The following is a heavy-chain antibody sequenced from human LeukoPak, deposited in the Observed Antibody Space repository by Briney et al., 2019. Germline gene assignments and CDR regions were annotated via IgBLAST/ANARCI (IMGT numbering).Heavy chain of an antibody. CDR1: GGSISSSSYY. V-gene: IGHV4-61*01. J-gene: IGHJ4*02. D-gene: IGHD7-27*01. CDR2: ISDSGNA. Sequence: SETLSLTCTVSGGSISSSSYYWTWIRQPPGKGLEWIGYISDSGNANYNPSLQSQVSISVDTSKNQFSLKLSSVTAADTAVYYCARLGPHLDFWGQGTLVTVSS. CDR3: ARLGPHLDF.